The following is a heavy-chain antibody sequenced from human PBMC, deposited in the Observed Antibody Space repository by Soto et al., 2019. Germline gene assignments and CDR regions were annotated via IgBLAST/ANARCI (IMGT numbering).Heavy chain of an antibody. J-gene: IGHJ5*02. CDR1: GGSFSGYY. CDR2: INHSGST. Sequence: QVQLQQWGAGLLKPSETLSLTCGVYGGSFSGYYCSWIRQPPGKGLEWIGEINHSGSTNYNPSLKSRVTISVDTSKNQFSLKVTSVTAADTAVYYCARGRWTTKARGGRFDPWGQGTPVTVSS. D-gene: IGHD3-10*01. CDR3: ARGRWTTKARGGRFDP. V-gene: IGHV4-34*01.